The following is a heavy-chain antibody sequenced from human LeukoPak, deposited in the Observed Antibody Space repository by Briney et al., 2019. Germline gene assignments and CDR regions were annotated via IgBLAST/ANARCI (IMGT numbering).Heavy chain of an antibody. J-gene: IGHJ3*02. CDR2: INHSGST. CDR1: GGSLSGYY. V-gene: IGHV4-34*01. CDR3: ARGVVGAKRDAFDI. D-gene: IGHD2-15*01. Sequence: PSETLSLTCAVYGGSLSGYYWSWIRQPPGKGLEWIGEINHSGSTNYNPSLKSRVTISVDTSKNQFSLKLSSVTAADTAVYYCARGVVGAKRDAFDIWGQGTMVTVSS.